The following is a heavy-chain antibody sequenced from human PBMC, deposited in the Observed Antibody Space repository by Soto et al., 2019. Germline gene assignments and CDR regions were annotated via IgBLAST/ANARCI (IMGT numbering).Heavy chain of an antibody. CDR1: GGSISSYY. D-gene: IGHD6-19*01. Sequence: SETLSLTCTVSGGSISSYYWSWIRQPPGKGLEWVGYIYYSGSTNYNPSLKSRVTISVDTSKNQFSLKLSSVTAADTAVYYCARWEYSSGSYYFDYWGQRSLVTVSS. CDR2: IYYSGST. CDR3: ARWEYSSGSYYFDY. J-gene: IGHJ4*02. V-gene: IGHV4-59*08.